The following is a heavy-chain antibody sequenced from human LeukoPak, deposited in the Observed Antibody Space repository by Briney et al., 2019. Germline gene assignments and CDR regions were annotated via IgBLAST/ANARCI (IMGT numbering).Heavy chain of an antibody. CDR1: GGSFIGYY. J-gene: IGHJ4*02. V-gene: IGHV4-34*01. CDR3: AKFDYGGNGRYFDY. Sequence: SETLSLTCAFHGGSFIGYYWSWIRQPPGKGLDWIGYLYNSGSTNYSASLNSRVTISADTYKNQISLKLSCVTAADTAVYYCAKFDYGGNGRYFDYWGQGTLVTVSS. CDR2: LYNSGST. D-gene: IGHD4-23*01.